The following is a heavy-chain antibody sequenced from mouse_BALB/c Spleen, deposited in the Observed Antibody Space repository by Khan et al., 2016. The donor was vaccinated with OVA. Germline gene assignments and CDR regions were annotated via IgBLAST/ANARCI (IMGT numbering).Heavy chain of an antibody. V-gene: IGHV9-3-1*01. Sequence: QIQLVQSGPELKKPGETVKISCKASGYTFTNYVMNWVKQSPGKGLKWMGWINTYTGEPTYADDFKGRFAFSLETSASTAYLQINSLKNEDTATYFDTRFHGEYWGQGTTLTVSS. CDR3: TRFHGEY. CDR2: INTYTGEP. CDR1: GYTFTNYV. J-gene: IGHJ2*01.